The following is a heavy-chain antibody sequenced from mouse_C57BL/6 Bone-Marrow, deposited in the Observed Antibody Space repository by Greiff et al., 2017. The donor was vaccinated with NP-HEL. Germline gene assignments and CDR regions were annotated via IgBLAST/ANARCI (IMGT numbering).Heavy chain of an antibody. CDR3: ARNGHYYGSSYWYFDV. CDR1: GYSITSGYY. V-gene: IGHV3-6*01. D-gene: IGHD1-1*01. CDR2: ISYDGSN. Sequence: VQLKESGPGLVKPSQSLSLTCSVTGYSITSGYYWNWLRQFPGNKLEWMGYISYDGSNNYNPSLKNRLSITRDTSKNQFFLKLNSVTTEDTATYYCARNGHYYGSSYWYFDVWGTGTTVTVSS. J-gene: IGHJ1*03.